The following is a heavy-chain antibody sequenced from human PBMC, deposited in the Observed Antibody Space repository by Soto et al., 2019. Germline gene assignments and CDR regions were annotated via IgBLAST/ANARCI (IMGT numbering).Heavy chain of an antibody. Sequence: QVQLVQSGAEVKKPGSSVKVSCKASGGTFSSYAISWVRQAPGQGLEWMGGIIPIFGTANYAQKFQGRVTITADESTSTAYMELSSLRSEDTAVYYGARDQAERYSGSGSYGMDVWGQGTTVTVSS. J-gene: IGHJ6*02. CDR3: ARDQAERYSGSGSYGMDV. CDR2: IIPIFGTA. D-gene: IGHD3-10*01. V-gene: IGHV1-69*12. CDR1: GGTFSSYA.